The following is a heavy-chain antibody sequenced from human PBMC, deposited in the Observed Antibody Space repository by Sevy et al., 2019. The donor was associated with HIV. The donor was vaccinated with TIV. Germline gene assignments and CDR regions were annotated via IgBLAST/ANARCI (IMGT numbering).Heavy chain of an antibody. CDR2: TRYDGTTK. Sequence: GGSLRLSCAATGFTFSRSGMHWVRQAPGKGLEWVSFTRYDGTTKNYADSVKGRFTISRDNSKNTLYLQMNSLRADDTAVDYWAKMGSTTVTTSDAFDLWGQGTMVTVSS. D-gene: IGHD4-17*01. J-gene: IGHJ3*01. CDR3: AKMGSTTVTTSDAFDL. V-gene: IGHV3-30*02. CDR1: GFTFSRSG.